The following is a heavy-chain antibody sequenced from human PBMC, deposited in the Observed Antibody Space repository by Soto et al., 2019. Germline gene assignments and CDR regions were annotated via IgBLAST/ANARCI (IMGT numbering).Heavy chain of an antibody. J-gene: IGHJ3*02. D-gene: IGHD1-7*01. Sequence: EVQLLESGGGWVQPGGSLRLSCAASGVTFSNYVMNWVRQAPGKGLEWVSTISYSADKTFYADSVKVRFTISRDNSSDTLFLQMTRLRADDAAVYYCARRARTATTNWGAFDMWGQGTMVNVSS. V-gene: IGHV3-23*01. CDR2: ISYSADKT. CDR3: ARRARTATTNWGAFDM. CDR1: GVTFSNYV.